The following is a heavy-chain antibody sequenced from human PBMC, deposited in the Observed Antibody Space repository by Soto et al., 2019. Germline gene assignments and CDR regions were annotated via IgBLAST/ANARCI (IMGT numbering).Heavy chain of an antibody. CDR1: GFTFNSYA. Sequence: QVQLVETGGGVVQPGKSLRRSCATSGFTFNSYALHWVRQAPGKGLVWVALISNNGSKTFYADSVKGRFTISRDTAKNTLFLQMNSLTTEYTAVYFCARAGEIFGLVISAYIDLWGQGTLVAVSS. CDR2: ISNNGSKT. CDR3: ARAGEIFGLVISAYIDL. D-gene: IGHD3-3*01. J-gene: IGHJ4*02. V-gene: IGHV3-30*03.